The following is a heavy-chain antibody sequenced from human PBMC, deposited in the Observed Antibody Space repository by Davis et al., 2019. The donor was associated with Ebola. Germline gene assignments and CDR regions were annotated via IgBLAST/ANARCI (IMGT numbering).Heavy chain of an antibody. D-gene: IGHD3-22*01. CDR1: GGTFSSYA. Sequence: ASVKVSCKASGGTFSSYAISWVRQAPGQGLEWMGWINPNSGGTNYAQKFQGRVTMTRDTSISTAYMELSSLRSEDTAVYYCARQYYYDSSGYYLPHSYYYYGMDVWGQGTTVTVSS. CDR3: ARQYYYDSSGYYLPHSYYYYGMDV. CDR2: INPNSGGT. V-gene: IGHV1-2*02. J-gene: IGHJ6*02.